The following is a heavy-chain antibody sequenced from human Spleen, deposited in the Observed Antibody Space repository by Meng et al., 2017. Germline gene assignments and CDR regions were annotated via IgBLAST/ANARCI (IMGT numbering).Heavy chain of an antibody. CDR3: ARGPTTVAHDFDY. V-gene: IGHV4-34*01. J-gene: IGHJ4*02. CDR1: GGSFSGYY. D-gene: IGHD4-11*01. CDR2: INHRGNT. Sequence: QVQLPQWGAGLLKPSETLSLPCAVYGGSFSGYYWSWIRQPPGKGLEWIGEINHRGNTNYNSFLESRVTISVDTSQNSLSLKLSSVTAADSAVYYCARGPTTVAHDFDYWGQGTLVTVSS.